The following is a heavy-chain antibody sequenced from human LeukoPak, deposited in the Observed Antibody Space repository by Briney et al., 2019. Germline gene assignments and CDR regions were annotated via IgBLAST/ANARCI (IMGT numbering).Heavy chain of an antibody. Sequence: SETLSLTCAVSGGSISSGGYSWSWIRQPPGKGLEWIGYIYHSGSTYYNPSLKSRVTISVDRSKNQFSLKLSSVTAADTAVYYCASRATRDYGGNPYDYWGQGTLVTVSS. CDR3: ASRATRDYGGNPYDY. CDR2: IYHSGST. V-gene: IGHV4-30-2*01. D-gene: IGHD4-23*01. J-gene: IGHJ4*02. CDR1: GGSISSGGYS.